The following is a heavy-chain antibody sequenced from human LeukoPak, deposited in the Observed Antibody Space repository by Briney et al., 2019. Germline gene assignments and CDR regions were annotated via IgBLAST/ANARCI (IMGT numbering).Heavy chain of an antibody. CDR3: ARRPRWLRYFDP. Sequence: SETLSLTCTVSGGSISSSSYYWGWIRQPPGKGLEWIGSIYYSGSTYYNPSLKSRVTISVDTSKNQFSLKLSSVTAADTAVYYCARRPRWLRYFDPWGQGTLVTVSS. CDR2: IYYSGST. V-gene: IGHV4-39*07. D-gene: IGHD5-12*01. J-gene: IGHJ5*02. CDR1: GGSISSSSYY.